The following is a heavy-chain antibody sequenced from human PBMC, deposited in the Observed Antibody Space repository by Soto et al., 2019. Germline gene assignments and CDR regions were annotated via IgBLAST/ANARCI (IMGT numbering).Heavy chain of an antibody. J-gene: IGHJ4*02. V-gene: IGHV2-5*02. D-gene: IGHD3-9*01. CDR1: GFSLSTSGVG. Sequence: QITLKESGPTLVKPTQTLTLTCTFSGFSLSTSGVGVGWIRQPPGKALEWLALIYWDDDKRYSPSLKSRLTITQHTSKHQVVLTMTNMDPVDTATYYCAYMGLYYAILTGYSWTIDYWGQGTLVTVSS. CDR2: IYWDDDK. CDR3: AYMGLYYAILTGYSWTIDY.